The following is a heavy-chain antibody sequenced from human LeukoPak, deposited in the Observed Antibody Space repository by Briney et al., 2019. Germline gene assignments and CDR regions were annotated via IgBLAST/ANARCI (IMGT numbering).Heavy chain of an antibody. J-gene: IGHJ4*02. D-gene: IGHD6-13*01. V-gene: IGHV3-21*01. Sequence: KSGGSLRLSCAASGFTFSSYSMNWVRQAPGKGLEWVSSISSSSSYIYYADSVKGRFTISRDNAKNSLYLQMNSLRAEDTAVYYCARDMGSSWYKTPMDYWGQGTLVTVSS. CDR1: GFTFSSYS. CDR3: ARDMGSSWYKTPMDY. CDR2: ISSSSSYI.